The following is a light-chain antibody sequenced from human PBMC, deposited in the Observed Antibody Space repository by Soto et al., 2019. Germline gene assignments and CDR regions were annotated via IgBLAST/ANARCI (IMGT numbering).Light chain of an antibody. CDR1: QDIRND. CDR2: GAS. Sequence: AIQMTQSPSSLSASVGDSVTITCRASQDIRNDLGWFQQKPGKAPNLLIYGASSVHRGVPSRFSGSGSGSDFTLTISSLQSEDFAVYYCQQYNNWPWTFGQGTKVDIK. CDR3: QQYNNWPWT. J-gene: IGKJ1*01. V-gene: IGKV1-6*01.